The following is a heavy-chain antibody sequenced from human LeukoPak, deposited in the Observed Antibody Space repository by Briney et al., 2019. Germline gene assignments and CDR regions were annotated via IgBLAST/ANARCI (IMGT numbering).Heavy chain of an antibody. CDR3: AKKTAAIVNWYFDL. J-gene: IGHJ2*01. CDR1: GFTFSNYA. V-gene: IGHV3-23*01. D-gene: IGHD2-2*01. CDR2: ITGSGGIT. Sequence: GSLRLSCVASGFTFSNYAMSWVRQAPGKGLEWVSAITGSGGITYYADSVKGRFTISRDNSKNTLYLQMNSLRAEDTAVYYCAKKTAAIVNWYFDLWGRGTLVTVSS.